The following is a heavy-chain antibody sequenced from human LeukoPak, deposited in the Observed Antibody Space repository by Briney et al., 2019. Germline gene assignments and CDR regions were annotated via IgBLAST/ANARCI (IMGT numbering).Heavy chain of an antibody. J-gene: IGHJ4*02. CDR2: IWSDATEK. CDR1: GFTYSHYG. Sequence: GGSLRLSCAASGFTYSHYGMHWVRQAPGKGLEWVAVIWSDATEKYYGDAVKGRFTISRDNSRNTLYLQMNSLRVEDMAVYYCAKDAQRGFDYSNSLEYWGQGTLVTVSS. CDR3: AKDAQRGFDYSNSLEY. D-gene: IGHD4-11*01. V-gene: IGHV3-33*06.